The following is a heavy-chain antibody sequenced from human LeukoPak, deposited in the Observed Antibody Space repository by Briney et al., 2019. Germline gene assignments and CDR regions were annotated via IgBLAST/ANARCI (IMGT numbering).Heavy chain of an antibody. Sequence: PSETLSLTCSVSGASIRIGEYYWSWIRQPAGKGLEWIGRISSGGSPNYNPSLMSRVTISIDTSKNHLSLELSFVTAADTAVYYCTRAEDGCSDASCYGYWGQGTLVTVS. J-gene: IGHJ4*02. CDR1: GASIRIGEYY. CDR2: ISSGGSP. D-gene: IGHD2-2*01. CDR3: TRAEDGCSDASCYGY. V-gene: IGHV4-61*02.